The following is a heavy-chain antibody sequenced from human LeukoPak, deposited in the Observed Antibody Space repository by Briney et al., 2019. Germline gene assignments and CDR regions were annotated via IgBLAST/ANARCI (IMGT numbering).Heavy chain of an antibody. J-gene: IGHJ6*03. Sequence: ASVKVSCKASGYTFTSYGISWVRQAPGQGLEWMGWISAYNGNTNYAQKLQGRVTMTTDTSTSTAYMELRSLRSDDTAVYYCARVGGYYGSGSYSYYYYYYMDVWGKGTTVTISS. CDR2: ISAYNGNT. V-gene: IGHV1-18*01. CDR1: GYTFTSYG. D-gene: IGHD3-10*01. CDR3: ARVGGYYGSGSYSYYYYYYMDV.